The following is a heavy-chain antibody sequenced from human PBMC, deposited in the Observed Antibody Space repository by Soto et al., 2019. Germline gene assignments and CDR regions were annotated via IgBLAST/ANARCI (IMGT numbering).Heavy chain of an antibody. CDR1: XYXXPNYX. CDR3: ARQERSDGPGDS. V-gene: IGHV5-51*01. Sequence: GESLKISCKASXYXXPNYXXXWVRQMRGQGLEWMGIIYPRDSETRFSPSIKGQVTISADKSTNTAYLQLSSQRASDTAMYYCARQERSDGPGDSWGQGTLVNVSS. J-gene: IGHJ4*02. CDR2: IYPRDSET. D-gene: IGHD1-1*01.